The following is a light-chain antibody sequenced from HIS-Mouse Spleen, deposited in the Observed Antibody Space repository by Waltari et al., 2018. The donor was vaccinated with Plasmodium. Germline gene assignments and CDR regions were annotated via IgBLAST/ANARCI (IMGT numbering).Light chain of an antibody. CDR2: EGS. Sequence: QSALTQPASVSGSPGQSITISCPGPSSDVGCYHLVSWYQQHPGKAPKLMIYEGSKRPSGVSNRFSGSKSGNTASLTISGLQAEDEADYYCCSYAGSSTFVVFGGGTKLTVL. J-gene: IGLJ2*01. CDR3: CSYAGSSTFVV. V-gene: IGLV2-23*03. CDR1: SSDVGCYHL.